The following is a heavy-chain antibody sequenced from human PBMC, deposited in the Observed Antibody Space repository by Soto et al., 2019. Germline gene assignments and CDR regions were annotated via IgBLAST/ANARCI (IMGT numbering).Heavy chain of an antibody. D-gene: IGHD5-12*01. J-gene: IGHJ4*02. Sequence: SSVKVSCKESGYTFTSYYMHWVRQAPGQGLEWMGIINPSGGSTTYAQKFQGRVTMTRDTSTRTLYMELTSLRSEDTAVYYCARAVDNFGLWGQGTVVTVSS. CDR1: GYTFTSYY. CDR2: INPSGGST. V-gene: IGHV1-46*01. CDR3: ARAVDNFGL.